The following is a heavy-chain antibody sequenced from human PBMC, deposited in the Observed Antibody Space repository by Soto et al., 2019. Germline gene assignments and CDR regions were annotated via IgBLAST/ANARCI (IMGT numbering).Heavy chain of an antibody. CDR3: AKDSVAGQPFDY. J-gene: IGHJ4*02. CDR2: ISGSGGST. Sequence: GGSLRLSCAASGFTFSSYEMNWVRQAPGKGLEWVSYISGSGGSTFYADSVKGRFTISRDNSKNTLYLQMNSLRVEDTAIYYCAKDSVAGQPFDYWGRGTLVTVSS. V-gene: IGHV3-23*01. CDR1: GFTFSSYE. D-gene: IGHD6-19*01.